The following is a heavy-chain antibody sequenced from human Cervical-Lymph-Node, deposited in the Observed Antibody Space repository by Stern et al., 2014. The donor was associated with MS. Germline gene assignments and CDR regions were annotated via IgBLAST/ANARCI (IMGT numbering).Heavy chain of an antibody. CDR1: GFTFSSSW. CDR2: INQDGSGM. V-gene: IGHV3-7*01. Sequence: QLVQSGGGLVQPGGSLRLSCAASGFTFSSSWMSWVRQAPGKGLEWVANINQDGSGMYYVDSVKGRFTISRDNAKNSLYLQMFSLRADDTAVYFCARDRLPSTYRGLDVWGQGTTVTVSS. CDR3: ARDRLPSTYRGLDV. D-gene: IGHD4-11*01. J-gene: IGHJ6*02.